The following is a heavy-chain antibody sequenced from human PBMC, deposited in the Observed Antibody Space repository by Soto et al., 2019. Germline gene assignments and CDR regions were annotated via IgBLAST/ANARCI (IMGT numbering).Heavy chain of an antibody. CDR3: ARDPQYCSSTSCYSLVENWFDP. D-gene: IGHD2-2*01. CDR1: GYTFTSYG. V-gene: IGHV1-18*01. Sequence: ASVKVSCKASGYTFTSYGISWVRQAPGQGLEWMGWISAYNGNTNYAQKLQGRVTMTTDTSTSTAYMELRSLRSDDTAVYYCARDPQYCSSTSCYSLVENWFDPWGQGTLVTVSS. CDR2: ISAYNGNT. J-gene: IGHJ5*02.